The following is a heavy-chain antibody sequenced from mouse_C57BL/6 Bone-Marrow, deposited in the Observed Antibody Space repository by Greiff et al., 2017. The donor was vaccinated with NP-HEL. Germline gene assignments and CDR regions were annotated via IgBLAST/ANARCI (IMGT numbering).Heavy chain of an antibody. D-gene: IGHD1-1*01. CDR1: GFTFSSYA. CDR3: TRSLIYYYGSSPAWFAY. Sequence: EVQLQESGEGLVKPGGSLKLSCAASGFTFSSYAMSWVRQTPEKRLEWVAYISSGGDYIYYADTVKGRFTISRDKARNTLYLQMSSLKSEDTAMYYCTRSLIYYYGSSPAWFAYWGQGTLVTVSA. V-gene: IGHV5-9-1*02. J-gene: IGHJ3*01. CDR2: ISSGGDYI.